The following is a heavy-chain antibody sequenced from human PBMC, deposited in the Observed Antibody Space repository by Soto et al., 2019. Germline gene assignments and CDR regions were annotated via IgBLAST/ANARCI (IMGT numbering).Heavy chain of an antibody. CDR1: GYTFTGYY. Sequence: GASVKVSCKASGYTFTGYYMHWVRQAPGQGLEWMGWINPNSGGTNYAQKFQGRVTMTRDTSISTAYMELSRLRSDDTAVYYCARDLHYGSGSYSYYYYGMDVWGQGTTVTVSS. V-gene: IGHV1-2*02. CDR2: INPNSGGT. D-gene: IGHD3-10*01. CDR3: ARDLHYGSGSYSYYYYGMDV. J-gene: IGHJ6*02.